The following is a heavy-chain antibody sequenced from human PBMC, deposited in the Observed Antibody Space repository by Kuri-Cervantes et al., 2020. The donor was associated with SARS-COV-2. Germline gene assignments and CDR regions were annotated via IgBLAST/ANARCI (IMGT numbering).Heavy chain of an antibody. V-gene: IGHV4-4*07. CDR1: GGSISSYY. CDR2: IYTSGST. Sequence: SETLSLTCTVSGGSISSYYWSWIRQPAGKGLEWIGRIYTSGSTNYNPSLKSRVTISVDTSKNQFSLKLSSVTAADTAVYYCARGQQWLARFDYWGQGTLVTVSS. D-gene: IGHD6-19*01. J-gene: IGHJ4*02. CDR3: ARGQQWLARFDY.